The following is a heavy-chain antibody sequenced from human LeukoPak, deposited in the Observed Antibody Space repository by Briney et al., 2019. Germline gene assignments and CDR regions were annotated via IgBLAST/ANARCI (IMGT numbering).Heavy chain of an antibody. Sequence: SETLSLTCTVSGGSISSYYWSWIRQPPGKGLEWIGYIYYSGSTNYNPSLKSRVTISVDTSKNQFSLKLSSVTAADTAVYYCARFLIRQLLTIQGAFDIWGQGTMVTVSS. CDR2: IYYSGST. CDR1: GGSISSYY. V-gene: IGHV4-59*12. CDR3: ARFLIRQLLTIQGAFDI. J-gene: IGHJ3*02. D-gene: IGHD2-2*01.